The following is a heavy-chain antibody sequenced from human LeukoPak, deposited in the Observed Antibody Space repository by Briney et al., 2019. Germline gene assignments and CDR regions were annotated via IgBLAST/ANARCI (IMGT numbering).Heavy chain of an antibody. CDR3: ARDSISGSYYGGLDY. CDR2: ISSRSSTI. D-gene: IGHD1-26*01. Sequence: GGSLRLSCAASGFTFSSYSMNWVRQAPGKGLEWVSYISSRSSTIYYTDSVKGRFTISRDNAKNSLYLQMNSLRAEDTAVYYCARDSISGSYYGGLDYWGQGTLVTVSS. J-gene: IGHJ4*02. CDR1: GFTFSSYS. V-gene: IGHV3-48*01.